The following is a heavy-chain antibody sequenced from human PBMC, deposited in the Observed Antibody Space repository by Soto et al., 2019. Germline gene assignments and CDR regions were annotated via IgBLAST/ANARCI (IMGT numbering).Heavy chain of an antibody. J-gene: IGHJ6*02. CDR2: IIPIFGTA. CDR3: ARGGYAIAWSWPRTFNYGMDV. CDR1: GGTFSSYA. D-gene: IGHD1-26*01. Sequence: QVQLVQSGAEVKKPGSSVKVSCKASGGTFSSYAISWVRQAPGQGLEWMGGIIPIFGTANYAQEFQGRVTIAAGESTSTADVELSSLRSSDTAVYYCARGGYAIAWSWPRTFNYGMDVWGQGPTVTVSS. V-gene: IGHV1-69*12.